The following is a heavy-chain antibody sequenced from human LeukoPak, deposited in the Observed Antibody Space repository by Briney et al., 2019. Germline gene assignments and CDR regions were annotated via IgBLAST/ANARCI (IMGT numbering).Heavy chain of an antibody. CDR3: ASRHPYWQWLDY. CDR1: GGSISSYY. CDR2: IYNSGTT. Sequence: SETLSLTCTVSGGSISSYYWSWIRQPPGKGLEWIGYIYNSGTTNYNPSLKSRLTISVDTSKNQFSLKLSSVTAADTAVYYCASRHPYWQWLDYWGQGTLVTVSS. J-gene: IGHJ4*02. V-gene: IGHV4-59*12. D-gene: IGHD6-19*01.